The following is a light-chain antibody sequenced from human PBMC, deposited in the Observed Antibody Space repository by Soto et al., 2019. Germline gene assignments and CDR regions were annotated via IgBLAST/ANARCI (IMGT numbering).Light chain of an antibody. J-gene: IGLJ2*01. V-gene: IGLV6-57*02. CDR1: SGSIATNY. CDR2: EDN. Sequence: LTQPHSVSESPGKTVTISCTGSSGSIATNYVQWYQQRPGSAPTTVIYEDNQRPSGVPDRFSGSIDRSSNSASLTISGLKTEDEADYYCQSYDSTNHVVFGGGTKLTVL. CDR3: QSYDSTNHVV.